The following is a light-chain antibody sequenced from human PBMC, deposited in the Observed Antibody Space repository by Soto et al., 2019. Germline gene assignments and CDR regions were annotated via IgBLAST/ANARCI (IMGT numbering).Light chain of an antibody. CDR3: QKYNSAPQT. J-gene: IGKJ1*01. Sequence: DIQMNQSPSSLSASVGARVTLTCRANQGISNFLAWYQQKPGQVPKLLMYAASTLHSGVPSRFSGSRSGTDFTLTISSLQPEDVATYYCQKYNSAPQTFGQGTKVDIK. CDR2: AAS. V-gene: IGKV1-27*01. CDR1: QGISNF.